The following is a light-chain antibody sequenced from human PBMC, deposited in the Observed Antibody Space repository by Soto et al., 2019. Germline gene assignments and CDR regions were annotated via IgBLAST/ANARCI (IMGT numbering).Light chain of an antibody. CDR1: GSDVGGYDY. CDR3: SSYTSSSTYV. J-gene: IGLJ1*01. Sequence: LTQPASVSGSPGQSITISCTGTGSDVGGYDYVSWYQHHPGKAPKVMIYEVTNRPSGVSNRFSGSKSGNTASLTISGLLAEDEAAYYCSSYTSSSTYVFGTGTKVTVL. V-gene: IGLV2-14*01. CDR2: EVT.